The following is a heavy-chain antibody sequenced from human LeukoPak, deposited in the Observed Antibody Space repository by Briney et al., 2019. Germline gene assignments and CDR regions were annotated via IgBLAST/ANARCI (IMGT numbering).Heavy chain of an antibody. CDR3: RYCSSASCYNDAFDI. Sequence: ASVKVSCKASGGTFSSYAISWVRQAPGQGHEWMGGIIPIFDTADYAQSFQGRVTITADESTSTAYMELSRLRSEDTAVYYCRYCSSASCYNDAFDIWGQGTMVTVSS. CDR2: IIPIFDTA. J-gene: IGHJ3*02. D-gene: IGHD2-2*02. V-gene: IGHV1-69*13. CDR1: GGTFSSYA.